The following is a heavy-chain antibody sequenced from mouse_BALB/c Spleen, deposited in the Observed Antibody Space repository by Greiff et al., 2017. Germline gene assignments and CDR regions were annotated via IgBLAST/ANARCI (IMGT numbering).Heavy chain of an antibody. V-gene: IGHV5-17*02. J-gene: IGHJ4*01. Sequence: EVKLVESGGGLVQPGGSRKLSCAASGFTFSSFGMHWVRQAPEKGLEWVAYISSGSSTIYYADTVKGRFTISRDNPKNTLFLQMTSLRSEDTAMYYCARRVYYYGSSYDYAMDYWGQGTSVTVSS. CDR1: GFTFSSFG. D-gene: IGHD1-1*01. CDR2: ISSGSSTI. CDR3: ARRVYYYGSSYDYAMDY.